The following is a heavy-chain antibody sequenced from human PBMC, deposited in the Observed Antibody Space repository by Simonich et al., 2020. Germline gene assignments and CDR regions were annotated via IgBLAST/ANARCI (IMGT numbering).Heavy chain of an antibody. D-gene: IGHD5-12*01. J-gene: IGHJ3*02. Sequence: EVQLVESGGGLVQPGGSLRLSCAASGFTFSSYSMNWVRQAPGKGLEWVSYISSSSTIYYEDSVKGRFTISRDNAKNSLYLQMNSLRAEDTAVYYCARDSSYYAFDIWGQGTMVTVSS. CDR1: GFTFSSYS. CDR3: ARDSSYYAFDI. CDR2: ISSSSTI. V-gene: IGHV3-48*01.